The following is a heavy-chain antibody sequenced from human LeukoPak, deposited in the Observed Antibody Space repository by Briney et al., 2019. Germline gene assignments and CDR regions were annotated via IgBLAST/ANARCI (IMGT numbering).Heavy chain of an antibody. CDR1: GFTFSSYA. D-gene: IGHD3-10*01. V-gene: IGHV3-23*01. CDR2: ISGSGGST. J-gene: IGHJ4*02. Sequence: GGSLRLSCAASGFTFSSYAMSWVRQAPGKGLEWVSAISGSGGSTYYADSVKGRFTISRDNSKNTLYLQMNSLRAEDTAVYYCAKDQYGSGSYTYYFDYWGQGTLVTVSS. CDR3: AKDQYGSGSYTYYFDY.